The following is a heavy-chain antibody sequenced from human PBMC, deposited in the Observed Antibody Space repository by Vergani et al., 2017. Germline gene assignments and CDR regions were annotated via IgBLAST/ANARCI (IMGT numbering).Heavy chain of an antibody. CDR2: ISWNSGSI. CDR1: GFTFDDYA. V-gene: IGHV3-9*01. Sequence: EVQLVESGGGLVQPGRSLRLSCAASGFTFDDYAMHWVRQAPGKGLEWVSGISWNSGSIGYADSVKGRFTISRDNAKNSLYLQMNSLRAEDTALYYCAKDRPGWLHNAFDIWGQGTMVTVSS. J-gene: IGHJ3*02. D-gene: IGHD5-24*01. CDR3: AKDRPGWLHNAFDI.